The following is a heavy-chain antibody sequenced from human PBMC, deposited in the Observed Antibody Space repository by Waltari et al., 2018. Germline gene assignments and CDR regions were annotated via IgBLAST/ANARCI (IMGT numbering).Heavy chain of an antibody. CDR3: ARGYSGYDRASVWFDP. V-gene: IGHV1-69*12. J-gene: IGHJ5*02. CDR2: VIPIFGKA. Sequence: QVQLVQSGAEVKKPGSSVKVSCKASGGTFSSYAISWVRQAPGQGLEWRGGVIPIFGKANPAQKVQGRVTITADESAGTAYMGLSSLRSEGTGVYYCARGYSGYDRASVWFDPWGQGTLVTVSS. D-gene: IGHD5-12*01. CDR1: GGTFSSYA.